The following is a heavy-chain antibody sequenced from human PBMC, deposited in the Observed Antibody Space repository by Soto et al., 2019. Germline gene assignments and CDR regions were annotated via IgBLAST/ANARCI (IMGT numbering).Heavy chain of an antibody. Sequence: QVQLQESGPRLVKPSETLSLTCTVSGASVSSGSSYWSWIRQPPGKGLEWVGYIYYTGGTKYSPSLKNRVSMSADTSKNQFSLKLSSVTAADTAVYYCARDGDGYNYWGQGILVTVSS. D-gene: IGHD5-12*01. J-gene: IGHJ4*02. V-gene: IGHV4-61*01. CDR2: IYYTGGT. CDR1: GASVSSGSSY. CDR3: ARDGDGYNY.